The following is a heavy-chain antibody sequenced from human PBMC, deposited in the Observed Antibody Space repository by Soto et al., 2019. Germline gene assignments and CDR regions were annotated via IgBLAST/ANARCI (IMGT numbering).Heavy chain of an antibody. CDR2: IYYSGST. CDR1: GGSIRSYD. Sequence: SETMSLTCTVAGGSIRSYDWSWIRQPPGKGLEWIGYIYYSGSTNYNPSLKSRVTISVDTSKNQFSLKLSSVTAADTAVYYCARGIGSYRTFDYWGQGTLVTVSS. J-gene: IGHJ4*02. V-gene: IGHV4-59*01. D-gene: IGHD1-26*01. CDR3: ARGIGSYRTFDY.